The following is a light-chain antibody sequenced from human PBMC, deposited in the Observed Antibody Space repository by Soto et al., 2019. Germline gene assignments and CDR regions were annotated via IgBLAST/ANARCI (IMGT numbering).Light chain of an antibody. CDR1: SGHGSYA. V-gene: IGLV4-69*01. J-gene: IGLJ7*01. Sequence: QLVLTQSPSASASLGASVRLTCTLSSGHGSYAIAWHQQQPEKGPRYLMKLNSDGSHSKGDGIPDRFSGSSSGAERYLTISSLQSEDEADYYCQTWGTGIHVFGGGTQLTVL. CDR3: QTWGTGIHV. CDR2: LNSDGSH.